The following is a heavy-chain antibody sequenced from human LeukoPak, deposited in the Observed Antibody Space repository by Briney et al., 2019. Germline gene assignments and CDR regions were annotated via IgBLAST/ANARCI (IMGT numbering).Heavy chain of an antibody. CDR1: GYVFIRHW. V-gene: IGHV5-51*01. CDR2: IHPEDSYA. J-gene: IGHJ6*03. Sequence: GESLKISCKASGYVFIRHWIGWVRQVPGKGLEWMGVIHPEDSYARYNPAFQGQVTLSVDESTSTAYLQLSSLKASDTVIYYCARQNHYYYYMDVWGRGTTVTVSS. CDR3: ARQNHYYYYMDV.